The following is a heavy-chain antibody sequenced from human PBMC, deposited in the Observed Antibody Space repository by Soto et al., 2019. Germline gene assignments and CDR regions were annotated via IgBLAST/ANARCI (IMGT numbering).Heavy chain of an antibody. CDR1: GFIFRSYG. CDR2: ISDSGTST. D-gene: IGHD3-10*01. Sequence: QLLESGGGLVQPGGSLRLSCVASGFIFRSYGMNWVRQAPGKGLEWVSGISDSGTSTYYADSVKGRFTVSRDNSKDTLYLEVSTLRAEDAAIYYFAKSGAIPLCYMDVWGKGTTVTVSS. CDR3: AKSGAIPLCYMDV. V-gene: IGHV3-23*01. J-gene: IGHJ6*03.